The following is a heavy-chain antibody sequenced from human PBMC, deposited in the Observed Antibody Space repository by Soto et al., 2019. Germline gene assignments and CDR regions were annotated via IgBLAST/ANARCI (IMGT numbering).Heavy chain of an antibody. D-gene: IGHD5-18*01. J-gene: IGHJ4*02. Sequence: QVQLVQSGAEVKKPGASVKVSCKASGYTFTSYAMHWVRQAPGQRLEWMGWINAGNGNTKYSQKFQGRVTITRDTSASTAYMELSSLRSEDTAVYYCARDGRYSYAQLDYWGQGTLVTVSS. CDR2: INAGNGNT. CDR3: ARDGRYSYAQLDY. V-gene: IGHV1-3*01. CDR1: GYTFTSYA.